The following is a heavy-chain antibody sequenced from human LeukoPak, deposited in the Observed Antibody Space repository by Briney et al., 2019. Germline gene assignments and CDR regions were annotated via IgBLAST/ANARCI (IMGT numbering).Heavy chain of an antibody. D-gene: IGHD3-22*01. J-gene: IGHJ6*02. Sequence: ASETLSLTCAVYGGSFSGYYWSWIRQPPGKGLEWIGEINHSGSTNYNPSLKSRVTISVDPSKNQFSLNLSSVTAADTALYYCARLDNSGYYILDVWGQGTTVTVSS. CDR1: GGSFSGYY. V-gene: IGHV4-34*01. CDR2: INHSGST. CDR3: ARLDNSGYYILDV.